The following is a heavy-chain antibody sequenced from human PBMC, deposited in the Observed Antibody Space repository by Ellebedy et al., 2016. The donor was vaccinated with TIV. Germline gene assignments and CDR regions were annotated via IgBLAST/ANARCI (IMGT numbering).Heavy chain of an antibody. CDR2: ISSTGYYI. Sequence: GESLKISCAASGFTFTSYTMNWVRQAPGKGLEWVSFISSTGYYIYYADSVKGRFTISRDDARNSLFLQMDSLRAEDPAVYYCARSGEHDSWGQGTLVTVSS. CDR3: ARSGEHDS. D-gene: IGHD1-26*01. CDR1: GFTFTSYT. J-gene: IGHJ4*02. V-gene: IGHV3-21*01.